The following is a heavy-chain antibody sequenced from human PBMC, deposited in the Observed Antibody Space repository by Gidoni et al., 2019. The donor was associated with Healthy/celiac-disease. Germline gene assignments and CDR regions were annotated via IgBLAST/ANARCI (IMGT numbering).Heavy chain of an antibody. J-gene: IGHJ4*02. D-gene: IGHD6-19*01. Sequence: QVQLQQWGAGLLKPSETLSLTCAVYGGSFSCYYWSWIRQPPGKGLEWIGEINHSGSTNYNPSLKSRVTISVDTSKNQFSLKLSSVTAADTAVYYCARRVRISSGWYGGYFDYWGQGTLVTVSS. CDR2: INHSGST. CDR1: GGSFSCYY. V-gene: IGHV4-34*01. CDR3: ARRVRISSGWYGGYFDY.